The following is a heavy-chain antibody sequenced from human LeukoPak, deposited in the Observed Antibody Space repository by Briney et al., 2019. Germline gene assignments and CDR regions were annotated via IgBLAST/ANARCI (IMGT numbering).Heavy chain of an antibody. Sequence: SETLSLTCTVSGGSISSYYWSWIPQPPGKGLEWIGYIYYSGSTNYNPSLKSRVTISVDTSKNQFSLKLSSVTAADTAVYYCASYYGGDAIAGGPYYYYYMDAWGKGTTVTVSS. J-gene: IGHJ6*03. CDR3: ASYYGGDAIAGGPYYYYYMDA. CDR1: GGSISSYY. D-gene: IGHD2-21*02. CDR2: IYYSGST. V-gene: IGHV4-59*01.